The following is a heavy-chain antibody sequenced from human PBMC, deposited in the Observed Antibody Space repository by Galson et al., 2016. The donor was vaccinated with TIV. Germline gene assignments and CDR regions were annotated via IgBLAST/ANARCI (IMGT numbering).Heavy chain of an antibody. V-gene: IGHV1-69*13. D-gene: IGHD2/OR15-2a*01. CDR1: GVTFSSYA. Sequence: SVKVSCKASGVTFSSYAISWVRQAPGQGLEWMGGLIPMFGITNYAQGFQGRVTITADGSTSTAYMELSSLRSEDTAVYYCARSNSYNFYYMAVWGQGTTVTVSS. J-gene: IGHJ6*03. CDR3: ARSNSYNFYYMAV. CDR2: LIPMFGIT.